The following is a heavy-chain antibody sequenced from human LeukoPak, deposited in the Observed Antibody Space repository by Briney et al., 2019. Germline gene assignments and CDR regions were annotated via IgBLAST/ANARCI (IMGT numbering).Heavy chain of an antibody. CDR3: ARMYISSWYVCDH. CDR2: IKQDGGEE. CDR1: GFTFSSYW. Sequence: GGSLRLSCAASGFTFSSYWMSWVRQAPGKGPEWVANIKQDGGEEYYVDSVGGRFTISRDNAKNSLYLQMNSLRAEDTAVYYCARMYISSWYVCDHWGQGTLVTVSS. D-gene: IGHD6-13*01. J-gene: IGHJ4*02. V-gene: IGHV3-7*01.